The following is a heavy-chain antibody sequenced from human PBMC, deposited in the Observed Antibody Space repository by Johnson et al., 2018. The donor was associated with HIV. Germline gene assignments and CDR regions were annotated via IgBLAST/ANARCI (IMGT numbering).Heavy chain of an antibody. CDR2: ISWNSGSI. V-gene: IGHV3-20*04. J-gene: IGHJ3*02. CDR3: ARQTTVVSGDAFDI. D-gene: IGHD4-23*01. CDR1: GFTFDDYD. Sequence: VQLVESGGGVERPGGSLRLSCAASGFTFDDYDMSWVRQAPGKGLEWVSGISWNSGSIGYADSVKGRFTISRDNAKNSLYLQMNSLRAEDTALYYCARQTTVVSGDAFDIWGQGTMVTVSS.